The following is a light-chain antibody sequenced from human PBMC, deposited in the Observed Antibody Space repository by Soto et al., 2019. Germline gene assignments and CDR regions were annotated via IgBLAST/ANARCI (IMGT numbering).Light chain of an antibody. CDR1: SSKIGAGYD. J-gene: IGLJ3*02. Sequence: QAVVMQPPSVSGAPGQRVTISCSGDSSKIGAGYDVHWYQLLPGAAPKLLIFNSKNRPSGVPERFSGSKSGTSAALDSTGRQPEDEGHYDCQSCDSTRSKSMLFGGGTKLTVL. V-gene: IGLV1-40*01. CDR2: NSK. CDR3: QSCDSTRSKSML.